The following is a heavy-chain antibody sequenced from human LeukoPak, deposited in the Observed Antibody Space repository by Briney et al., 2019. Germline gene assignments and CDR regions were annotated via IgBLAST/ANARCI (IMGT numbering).Heavy chain of an antibody. CDR1: GGTFSSYA. Sequence: SVKVSCKASGGTFSSYAISWVQKPPGQGLEWMGGIIPIFGTANYAQKFQGRVTITADESTSTAYMELSSLRSEDTAVYYCATTYYNILTGLSWGQGTLVTVSS. CDR2: IIPIFGTA. CDR3: ATTYYNILTGLS. V-gene: IGHV1-69*13. J-gene: IGHJ4*02. D-gene: IGHD3-9*01.